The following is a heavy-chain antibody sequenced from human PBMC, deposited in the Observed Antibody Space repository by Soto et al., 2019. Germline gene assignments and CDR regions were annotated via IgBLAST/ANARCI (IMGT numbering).Heavy chain of an antibody. CDR1: GGSISDNKW. V-gene: IGHV4-4*02. D-gene: IGHD4-17*01. Sequence: SETLSLTCAVSGGSISDNKWWSWVRQPPGKGLEWIGEIYHSGSTGYNPSLKSRVTISVDKSKNQFSLKLSSVTAADTAVYYCSRNGDWNFDFWGQGTLVTSPQ. CDR3: SRNGDWNFDF. J-gene: IGHJ4*02. CDR2: IYHSGST.